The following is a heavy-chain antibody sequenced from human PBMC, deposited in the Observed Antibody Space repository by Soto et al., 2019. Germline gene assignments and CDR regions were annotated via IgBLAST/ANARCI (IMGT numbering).Heavy chain of an antibody. Sequence: QITLKESGPTLVKPTQTLTLTCTFSGFSVSTGGVGVAWIRQPPGKALEWLALIYWDDDKRYSPFLQSRVTITKEPSKTQVVLTMTNMDPVDTATYYCAHKGGRGAGMDVWGQGTTVTVSS. CDR1: GFSVSTGGVG. CDR3: AHKGGRGAGMDV. D-gene: IGHD2-15*01. CDR2: IYWDDDK. J-gene: IGHJ6*02. V-gene: IGHV2-5*02.